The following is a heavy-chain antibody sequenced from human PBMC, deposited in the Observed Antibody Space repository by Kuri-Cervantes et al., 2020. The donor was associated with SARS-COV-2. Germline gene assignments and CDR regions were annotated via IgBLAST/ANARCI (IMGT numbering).Heavy chain of an antibody. D-gene: IGHD3-10*01. J-gene: IGHJ4*02. Sequence: ETLSLTCAASGFTFSSYAMSWVRQAPGKGLEWVSAISGSGGSTYYADSVKGRFTTSRDNSKNTLYLQMNSLRAEDTAVYYCARDGSGTFYWMEYLDYWGQGTLVTVSS. V-gene: IGHV3-23*01. CDR2: ISGSGGST. CDR3: ARDGSGTFYWMEYLDY. CDR1: GFTFSSYA.